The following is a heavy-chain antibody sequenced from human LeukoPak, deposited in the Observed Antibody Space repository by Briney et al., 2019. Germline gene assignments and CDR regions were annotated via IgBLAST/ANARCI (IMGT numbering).Heavy chain of an antibody. V-gene: IGHV3-23*01. J-gene: IGHJ4*02. CDR2: ISGSGGST. CDR3: ANSLLNSGQKGYYSDY. D-gene: IGHD5-12*01. Sequence: PGGSLRLSCAASGFTFSSYAMSWVRQAPGKGLEWVSAISGSGGSTYYADSVKGRFTISRDNSKNTLYLQMNSLSAEDTAVYYCANSLLNSGQKGYYSDYWGQGTLVTVSS. CDR1: GFTFSSYA.